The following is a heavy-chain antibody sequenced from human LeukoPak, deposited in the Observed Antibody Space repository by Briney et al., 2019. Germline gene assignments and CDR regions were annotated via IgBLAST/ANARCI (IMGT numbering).Heavy chain of an antibody. CDR2: IIPIFGTA. CDR3: ARDNGASSWGYYYYMDV. J-gene: IGHJ6*03. V-gene: IGHV1-69*05. Sequence: SVKVSCKASGGTFSSYAISWVRQAPGQGLEWMGGIIPIFGTANYAQKFQGRVTITTDESTSTAYMELSSLRSEDTAVYYCARDNGASSWGYYYYMDVWGKGTTVTLSS. D-gene: IGHD6-13*01. CDR1: GGTFSSYA.